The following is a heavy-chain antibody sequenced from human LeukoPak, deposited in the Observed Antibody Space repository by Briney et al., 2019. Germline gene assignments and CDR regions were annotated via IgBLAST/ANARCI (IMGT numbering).Heavy chain of an antibody. V-gene: IGHV4-34*01. CDR1: LVSFGCYY. CDR2: INHSEST. Sequence: SETLSLTCAAYLVSFGCYYCSWIRQPQAKGLEWIGEINHSESTNYNPSLKSRVTISVDTSNNQVSLKLSSMTAEDTAVYYCARARYYYGSGSYSNLPKWFDPWGQGTLVTVSS. J-gene: IGHJ5*02. D-gene: IGHD3-10*01. CDR3: ARARYYYGSGSYSNLPKWFDP.